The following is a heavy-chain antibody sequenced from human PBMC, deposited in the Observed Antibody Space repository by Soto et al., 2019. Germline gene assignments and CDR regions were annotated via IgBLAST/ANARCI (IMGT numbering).Heavy chain of an antibody. J-gene: IGHJ4*02. D-gene: IGHD6-6*01. CDR3: ARVLAARASRDFDY. CDR1: GGSFSTDY. V-gene: IGHV4-34*01. Sequence: QVQLQQWGAGLLKPSETLSLTCAVYGGSFSTDYWSWIRQPPGKGLEWTGEINPSGGTNYNPSLKSRVTISVATSKNQFSLKLSSVTAADTVVYYCARVLAARASRDFDYWGQGTLVTVSS. CDR2: INPSGGT.